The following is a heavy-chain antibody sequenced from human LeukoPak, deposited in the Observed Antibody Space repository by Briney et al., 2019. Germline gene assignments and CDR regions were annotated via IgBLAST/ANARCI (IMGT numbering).Heavy chain of an antibody. CDR3: ARHPPSTVTPFDY. J-gene: IGHJ4*02. D-gene: IGHD4-17*01. V-gene: IGHV4-59*08. Sequence: PSETLSLTCTVSGGSISSYYWSWIRQPPGKGLEWIGYIYYSGSTNYNPSLKSRVTISVDTSKNQFSLKLSSVTAADTAVYYCARHPPSTVTPFDYWGQGTLVTVSS. CDR2: IYYSGST. CDR1: GGSISSYY.